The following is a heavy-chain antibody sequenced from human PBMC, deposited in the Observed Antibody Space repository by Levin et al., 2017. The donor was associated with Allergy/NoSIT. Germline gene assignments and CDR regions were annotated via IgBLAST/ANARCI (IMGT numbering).Heavy chain of an antibody. V-gene: IGHV3-30*04. CDR3: ARGPFLTGPDF. CDR1: GFTFSDYP. J-gene: IGHJ4*02. CDR2: ISYNENNK. D-gene: IGHD3-9*01. Sequence: LSLTCVASGFTFSDYPLHWVRQAPGKGLEWVSVISYNENNKHYADSVKGRFTISRENSKNAVYLQMDSLRTDDTAVYYCARGPFLTGPDFWGQGTLVTVSS.